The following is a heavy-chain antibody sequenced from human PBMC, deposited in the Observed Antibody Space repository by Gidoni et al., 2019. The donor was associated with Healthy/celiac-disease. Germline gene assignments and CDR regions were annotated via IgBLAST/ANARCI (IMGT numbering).Heavy chain of an antibody. D-gene: IGHD3-22*01. CDR1: GGSFSGYY. Sequence: QVQLQQWGAGLLKPSETLSLTCAVYGGSFSGYYWSWIRQPPGKGLEWIGEINHSGSTNYNPSPKSRVTISVDTSKNQFSLKLSSVTAADTAVYYCARGYDSSGYYFVHDAFDIWGQGTMVTVSS. CDR2: INHSGST. CDR3: ARGYDSSGYYFVHDAFDI. J-gene: IGHJ3*02. V-gene: IGHV4-34*01.